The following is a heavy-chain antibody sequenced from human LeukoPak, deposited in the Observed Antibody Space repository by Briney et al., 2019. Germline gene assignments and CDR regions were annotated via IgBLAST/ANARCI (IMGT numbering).Heavy chain of an antibody. Sequence: GGSLRLSCAVSGFTFSNYAMSWVRQAPGKGLEWVSGISGSGGSTFYADSVKGRFTISKDNSKNTLYLQMNSLRVGDTAVYYCARTYSSSWYDAFDIWGQGTTVTVS. V-gene: IGHV3-23*01. CDR2: ISGSGGST. J-gene: IGHJ3*02. CDR3: ARTYSSSWYDAFDI. CDR1: GFTFSNYA. D-gene: IGHD6-13*01.